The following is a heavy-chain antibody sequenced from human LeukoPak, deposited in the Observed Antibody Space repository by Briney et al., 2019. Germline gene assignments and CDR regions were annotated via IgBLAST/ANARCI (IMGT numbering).Heavy chain of an antibody. CDR1: GFTFSSYW. J-gene: IGHJ6*03. CDR3: AREEKAGGDKNYYYYYYMDV. D-gene: IGHD3-16*01. CDR2: IKQDGSEK. V-gene: IGHV3-7*01. Sequence: GGSLRLSCAAAGFTFSSYWMSWVRQAPGKGLEWVANIKQDGSEKYYVDSVKGRFTISRDNAKNSLYPQMNSLRAEDTAVYYCAREEKAGGDKNYYYYYYMDVWGKGTTVTVSS.